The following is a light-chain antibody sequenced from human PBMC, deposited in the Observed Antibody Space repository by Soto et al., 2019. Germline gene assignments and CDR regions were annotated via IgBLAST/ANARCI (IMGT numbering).Light chain of an antibody. V-gene: IGLV2-8*01. J-gene: IGLJ2*01. Sequence: QSALTQPPSASGSPGQSVTISCTGTSSDVGGYNYVSWYQQHPGKAPKLMIYEVSKLPSGVPDRFSGSKSGNTASLTVSGLKAEDEADYYCSSFAGSNIVVFGGGTKLTVL. CDR1: SSDVGGYNY. CDR3: SSFAGSNIVV. CDR2: EVS.